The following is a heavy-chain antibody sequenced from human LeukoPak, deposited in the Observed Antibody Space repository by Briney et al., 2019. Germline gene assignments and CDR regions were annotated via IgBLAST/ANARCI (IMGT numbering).Heavy chain of an antibody. CDR1: GLTFSSSH. J-gene: IGHJ4*02. D-gene: IGHD7-27*01. V-gene: IGHV3-66*02. CDR2: IKSGSNT. Sequence: PGGSLRLSCAASGLTFSSSHMTWIRQAPRKGLEWVSIIKSGSNTDYADSVKGRFAISRDNSKNTVYLQMNSLRIEDTAVYYCVNLPGGGQWGQGTLVTVSS. CDR3: VNLPGGGQ.